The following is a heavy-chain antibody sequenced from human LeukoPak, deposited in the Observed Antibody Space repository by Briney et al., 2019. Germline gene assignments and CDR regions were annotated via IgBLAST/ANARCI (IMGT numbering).Heavy chain of an antibody. CDR3: ARPDSSSPSSGGLDP. CDR2: IYYSGST. D-gene: IGHD6-6*01. V-gene: IGHV4-39*01. J-gene: IGHJ5*02. CDR1: VGSIRSYY. Sequence: SETLSLTCTVSVGSIRSYYWGGVPQPPGRGLEWIGSIYYSGSTYYNPSLKSRVTISVDTSKNQFSLKLSSVTAADTAEYYCARPDSSSPSSGGLDPWGQGTLVTVSS.